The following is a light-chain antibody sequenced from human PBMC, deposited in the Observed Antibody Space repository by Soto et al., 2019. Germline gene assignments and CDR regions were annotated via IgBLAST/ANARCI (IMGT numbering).Light chain of an antibody. Sequence: QSVLTQPHSVSGAPGQRVTISCTGSSSNIGAGYDVHWYQQLPGTAPKLLIYGNSNRPSGVPDRFSGSKSGTSASLAITGLQAEYEADYYCQSYDSSLSGVVFGGGTKVTVL. CDR3: QSYDSSLSGVV. V-gene: IGLV1-40*01. J-gene: IGLJ2*01. CDR1: SSNIGAGYD. CDR2: GNS.